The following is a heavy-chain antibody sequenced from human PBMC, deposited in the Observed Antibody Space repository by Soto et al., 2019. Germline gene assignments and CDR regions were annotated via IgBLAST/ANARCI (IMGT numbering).Heavy chain of an antibody. D-gene: IGHD3-22*01. Sequence: QVQLVQSGAEVKKPGASVKVSCKASGYSFTDYHIHWVRQAPGQGLEWLGRINPKSGGTSTAQKFQGWVTMTTDTSISTASMELTRLTSDDTAIYYCARPKRSGYDRGDSYYHTMDVWGHGTTVTVS. J-gene: IGHJ6*02. CDR1: GYSFTDYH. CDR3: ARPKRSGYDRGDSYYHTMDV. CDR2: INPKSGGT. V-gene: IGHV1-2*04.